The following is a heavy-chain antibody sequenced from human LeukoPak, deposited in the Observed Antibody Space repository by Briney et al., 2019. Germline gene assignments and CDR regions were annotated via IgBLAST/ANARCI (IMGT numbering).Heavy chain of an antibody. Sequence: SETLSLTCTVSGGSISNYYWSWIRQPPGKGLEWIGYIYYSGTTNYNPSPKSRVTISVDTSKNQFSLKLTSVTAADPAVYYCARGVYIAAAQYGYWGQGTLVTVSS. CDR3: ARGVYIAAAQYGY. CDR2: IYYSGTT. CDR1: GGSISNYY. J-gene: IGHJ4*02. D-gene: IGHD6-13*01. V-gene: IGHV4-59*01.